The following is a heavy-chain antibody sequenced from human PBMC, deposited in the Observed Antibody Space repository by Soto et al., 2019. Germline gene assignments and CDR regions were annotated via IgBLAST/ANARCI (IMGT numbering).Heavy chain of an antibody. CDR3: AKEGIGSGIYSYFDY. D-gene: IGHD1-26*01. J-gene: IGHJ4*02. Sequence: GGSLRLSCAVSGFTFSDYGMHWVRQAPGKGLEWVAVMSYAGTYKYYADSVKGRFTISRDNSKNTVYLQMNSLRTEDTAVYYCAKEGIGSGIYSYFDYWGQGALVTVSS. CDR1: GFTFSDYG. V-gene: IGHV3-30*18. CDR2: MSYAGTYK.